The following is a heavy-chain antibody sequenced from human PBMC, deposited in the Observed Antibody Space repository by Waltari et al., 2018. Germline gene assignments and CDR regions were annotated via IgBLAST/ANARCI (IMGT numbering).Heavy chain of an antibody. CDR1: GFTFSGSA. Sequence: EVQLVESGGGLVQPGGSLKLSCAASGFTFSGSAMHWVRQASGKGLAWVGRIRSKANSYATAYAASVKGRFTISRDDSKNTAYLQMNSLKTEDTAVYYCTRGSSAYYDFWSGDRPSGMDVWGQGTTVTVSS. V-gene: IGHV3-73*01. CDR3: TRGSSAYYDFWSGDRPSGMDV. J-gene: IGHJ6*02. D-gene: IGHD3-3*01. CDR2: IRSKANSYAT.